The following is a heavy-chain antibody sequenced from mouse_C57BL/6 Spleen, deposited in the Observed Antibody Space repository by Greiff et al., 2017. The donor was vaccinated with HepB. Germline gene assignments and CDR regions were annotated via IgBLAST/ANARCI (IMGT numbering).Heavy chain of an antibody. V-gene: IGHV5-17*01. D-gene: IGHD1-1*01. CDR1: GFTFSDYG. CDR3: ARGVTTVVEY. CDR2: ISSGSSTI. Sequence: DVMLVESGGGLVKPGGSLKLSCAASGFTFSDYGMHWVRQAPEKGLEWVAYISSGSSTIYYADTVKGRFTISRDNAKHTLFLQMTSLRSEDTAMYYCARGVTTVVEYWGQGTTLTVSS. J-gene: IGHJ2*01.